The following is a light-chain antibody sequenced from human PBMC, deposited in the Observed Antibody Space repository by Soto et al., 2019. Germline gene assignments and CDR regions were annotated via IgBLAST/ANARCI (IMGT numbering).Light chain of an antibody. V-gene: IGLV2-11*01. CDR1: SSDVGRYSY. CDR2: DVS. J-gene: IGLJ1*01. Sequence: QSLLTQPRSVSGSPGQSVSISCTGTSSDVGRYSYVSWYQQHPGKAPKLMIYDVSERPSGVPDRFSGSKSGNTASLTISGLQAEDEADYYCCSYAGTYTGVFGTGTKLTVL. CDR3: CSYAGTYTGV.